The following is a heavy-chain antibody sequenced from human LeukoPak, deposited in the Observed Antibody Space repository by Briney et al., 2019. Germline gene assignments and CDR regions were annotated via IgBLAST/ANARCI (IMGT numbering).Heavy chain of an antibody. CDR1: GFTFSSYS. CDR3: ARERIGYYYDSSGHRTDAFDI. J-gene: IGHJ3*02. V-gene: IGHV3-53*01. CDR2: IYSGGST. Sequence: SGGSLRLSCAASGFTFSSYSMNWVRQAPGKGLEWVSVIYSGGSTYYADSVKGRFTISRDNSKNTLYLQMNSLRAEDTAVYYCARERIGYYYDSSGHRTDAFDIWGQGTMVTVSS. D-gene: IGHD3-22*01.